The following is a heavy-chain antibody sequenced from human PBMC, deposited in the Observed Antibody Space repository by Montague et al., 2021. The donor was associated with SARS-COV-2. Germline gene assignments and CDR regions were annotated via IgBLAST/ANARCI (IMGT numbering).Heavy chain of an antibody. J-gene: IGHJ4*02. CDR1: GDSVSSIIAA. Sequence: CAISGDSVSSIIAAWNWIRQSPSRGLERLGRTYYRSKWYNDYAVSVRSRITISPDTSKNQFSLQLNSVTPEDTAVYYCTQERGPGRTTWHYFDYWGQGTLVTVSS. CDR2: TYYRSKWYN. D-gene: IGHD1-14*01. V-gene: IGHV6-1*01. CDR3: TQERGPGRTTWHYFDY.